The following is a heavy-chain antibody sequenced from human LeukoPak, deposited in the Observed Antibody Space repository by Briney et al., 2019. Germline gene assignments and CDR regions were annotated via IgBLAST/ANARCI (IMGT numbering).Heavy chain of an antibody. CDR2: INHSGST. V-gene: IGHV4-34*01. Sequence: SETLSLTCAVYGGSFSGYYWSWIRQPPGKGVEWIGEINHSGSTNYNPSLKSRVTMSVNTSRNQFSLKVTSVTAADTAVYYCASGENAFNIWGQGTMVTVSS. J-gene: IGHJ3*02. CDR1: GGSFSGYY. CDR3: ASGENAFNI.